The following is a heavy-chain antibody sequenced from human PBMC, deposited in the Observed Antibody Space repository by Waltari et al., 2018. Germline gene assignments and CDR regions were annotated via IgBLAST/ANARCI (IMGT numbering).Heavy chain of an antibody. V-gene: IGHV3-23*01. CDR2: ISYSVGRT. J-gene: IGHJ4*02. D-gene: IGHD4-17*01. Sequence: EVQLLESGGGLVQPGGSLRLSCAGSGYTFSNYAMTWVRQAPGKGLEWVSAISYSVGRTDYAASVKVRFTISRDDSKNTLYLQMNSLRAEDTAVYYCAKGATTETTGGDSWGQGTLVTVSS. CDR3: AKGATTETTGGDS. CDR1: GYTFSNYA.